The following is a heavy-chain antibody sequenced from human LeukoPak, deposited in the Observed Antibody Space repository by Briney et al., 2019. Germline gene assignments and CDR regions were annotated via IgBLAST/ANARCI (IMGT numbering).Heavy chain of an antibody. V-gene: IGHV3-21*04. D-gene: IGHD1-14*01. J-gene: IGHJ4*02. CDR1: GFTFNSFS. Sequence: PGGSLRLSCAASGFTFNSFSMNWVRQAPGKGLEWVSSISSSSYYIYYGDSVEGRFTISRDNAKNTLYLQMNSLRAEDTAVYYCAAQTAFDYWGQGALVTVSS. CDR2: ISSSSYYI. CDR3: AAQTAFDY.